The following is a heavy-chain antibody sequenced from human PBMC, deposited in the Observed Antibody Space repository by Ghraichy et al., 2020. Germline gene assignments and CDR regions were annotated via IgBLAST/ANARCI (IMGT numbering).Heavy chain of an antibody. CDR1: GFIFSPYA. J-gene: IGHJ6*02. D-gene: IGHD3-10*01. Sequence: WGSLRLSCSASGFIFSPYAMHWVRQAPGKGLEYVSATSSNGGSTYYADSVKGRFTISRDNSKNTLYLQMSSLRGEDTAVYYCVKDRGSGNTYYYYYGMDVWGQGTTVTVSS. V-gene: IGHV3-64D*06. CDR2: TSSNGGST. CDR3: VKDRGSGNTYYYYYGMDV.